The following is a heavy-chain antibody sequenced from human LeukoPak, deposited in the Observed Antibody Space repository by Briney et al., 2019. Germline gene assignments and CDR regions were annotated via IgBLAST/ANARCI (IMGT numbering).Heavy chain of an antibody. V-gene: IGHV3-23*01. Sequence: GSLRLSCAASGFTFSSYAMSWVRQAPGKGLEWVSAISGSGGSTYYADSVKGRFTISRDNSKNTLYLQMNSLRAEDTAVYYCAKGYLRYFDWLWPGLGAFVYWGQGTLVTVSS. J-gene: IGHJ4*02. D-gene: IGHD3-9*01. CDR1: GFTFSSYA. CDR2: ISGSGGST. CDR3: AKGYLRYFDWLWPGLGAFVY.